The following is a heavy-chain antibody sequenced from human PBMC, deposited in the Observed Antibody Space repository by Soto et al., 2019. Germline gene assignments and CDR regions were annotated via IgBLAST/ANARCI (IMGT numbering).Heavy chain of an antibody. CDR3: AKEVLAAGQGWFDP. CDR1: GFTFSTYG. J-gene: IGHJ5*02. CDR2: ISYDENTR. V-gene: IGHV3-30*18. D-gene: IGHD6-13*01. Sequence: QVQLLESGGGVVQPGRSLRLSCEASGFTFSTYGMHWVRQAPGKGLEWVAIISYDENTRYYADSLKGRFTISRDNSKNTLYLDISNVTTEDTAVYYCAKEVLAAGQGWFDPWGQGTLVTVSS.